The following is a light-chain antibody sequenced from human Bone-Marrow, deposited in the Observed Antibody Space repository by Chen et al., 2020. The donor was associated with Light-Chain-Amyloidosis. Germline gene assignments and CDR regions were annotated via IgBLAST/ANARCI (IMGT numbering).Light chain of an antibody. V-gene: IGKV1-13*02. J-gene: IGKJ4*01. CDR2: EAS. CDR3: QQFNSYPLT. Sequence: AIQLTQSPSSLSASVGDRVTITCRASQVINSALAWYQQKPGKAPKLLIFEASTLESGVPSRFSGSGSGTEFTLTISSLQPEDFATYYCQQFNSYPLTFGGGTKVEIK. CDR1: QVINSA.